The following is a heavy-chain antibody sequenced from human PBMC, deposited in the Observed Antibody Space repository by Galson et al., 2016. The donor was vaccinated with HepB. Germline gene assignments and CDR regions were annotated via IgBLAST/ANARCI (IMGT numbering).Heavy chain of an antibody. CDR1: EFPFSTYG. J-gene: IGHJ5*02. CDR3: ARESYNRFDP. Sequence: SLRLSCAASEFPFSTYGMHWVRQAPGKGLEWVSAISYDGSLKYYADSVKGRFTISRDNGKNSLFLQMNSLRVEDTAIYYCARESYNRFDPWGQGTLVTVSS. V-gene: IGHV3-30*03. CDR2: ISYDGSLK.